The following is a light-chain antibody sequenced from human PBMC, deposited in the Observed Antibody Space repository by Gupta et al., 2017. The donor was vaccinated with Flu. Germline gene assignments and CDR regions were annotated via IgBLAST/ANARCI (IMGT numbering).Light chain of an antibody. CDR1: QNIDDW. J-gene: IGKJ4*01. V-gene: IGKV1-5*03. Sequence: TQSPSTLSASVGDRVTITCRASQNIDDWLAWYHQKPGKAPQLLIYKASKLEGAVPSRFGGSGFGTEFTRTISSLQPDDSAIYYCQNYNYHFGGGTKVEIK. CDR2: KAS. CDR3: QNYNYH.